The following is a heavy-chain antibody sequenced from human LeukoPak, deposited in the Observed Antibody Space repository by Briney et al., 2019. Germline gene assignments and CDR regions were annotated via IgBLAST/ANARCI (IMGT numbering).Heavy chain of an antibody. J-gene: IGHJ4*02. CDR1: GFTFSSYS. CDR3: ARDPDSSGPGVYFDY. D-gene: IGHD3-22*01. CDR2: ISSSSSYI. V-gene: IGHV3-21*01. Sequence: GGSLRLSCAASGFTFSSYSMNWVRQAPGKGLEWVSSISSSSSYIYYADSVKGRFTISRDNAKNSLYLQMNSLRAEDTAVYHCARDPDSSGPGVYFDYWGQGTLVTVSS.